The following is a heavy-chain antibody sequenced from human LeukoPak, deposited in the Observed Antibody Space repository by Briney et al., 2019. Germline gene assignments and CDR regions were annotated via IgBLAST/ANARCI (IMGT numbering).Heavy chain of an antibody. CDR3: ARDVRGYSYGSDY. J-gene: IGHJ4*02. D-gene: IGHD5-18*01. Sequence: PGGSLRLSCVASGFTFSSYSMNWVRQAPGKGLEWVSSISSSSSYIYYADSVKGRFTISRDNAKNSLYLQMNSLRAEDTAVYYCARDVRGYSYGSDYWGQGTLVTVSS. V-gene: IGHV3-21*01. CDR1: GFTFSSYS. CDR2: ISSSSSYI.